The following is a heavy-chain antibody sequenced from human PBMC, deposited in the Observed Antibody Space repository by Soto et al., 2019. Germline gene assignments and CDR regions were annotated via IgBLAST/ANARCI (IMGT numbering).Heavy chain of an antibody. D-gene: IGHD3-3*01. CDR3: TRQFSYYDFWSGYSNWFDP. CDR1: GFTFGDYA. J-gene: IGHJ5*02. Sequence: GGSLRLSCTASGFTFGDYAMSWFRQAPGKGLEWVGFIRSKAYGGTTEYAASVKGRFTISRDDSKSIAYLQMNSLKTEDTAVYYCTRQFSYYDFWSGYSNWFDPWGQGTLVTVSS. CDR2: IRSKAYGGTT. V-gene: IGHV3-49*03.